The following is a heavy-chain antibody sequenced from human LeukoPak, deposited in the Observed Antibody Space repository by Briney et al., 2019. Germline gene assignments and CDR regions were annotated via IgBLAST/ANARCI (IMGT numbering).Heavy chain of an antibody. CDR1: GFTFRDYY. Sequence: GGSLRLSCAASGFTFRDYYMTWIRQAPGKGLEWVSYISSSGTGVYYADSMKGRFTISRDNAKNSLYLLVNSLRVEDTAVYYCARALNDALDIWGQGTTLTVSS. V-gene: IGHV3-11*04. J-gene: IGHJ3*02. CDR3: ARALNDALDI. CDR2: ISSSGTGV.